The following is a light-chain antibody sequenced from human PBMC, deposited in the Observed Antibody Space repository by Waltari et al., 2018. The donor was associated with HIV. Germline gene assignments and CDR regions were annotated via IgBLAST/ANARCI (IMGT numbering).Light chain of an antibody. J-gene: IGLJ3*02. V-gene: IGLV1-44*01. CDR3: QSYDTSLSGV. CDR1: SSNIGSKT. Sequence: QSLLTQPPSASGTPGQRVTISCSGSSSNIGSKTVNWYQQLPGTAPRVLIYNNNERPSGVPDRFSGSKSGTSASLAITGLQADDEADYYCQSYDTSLSGVFGGGTKLTVL. CDR2: NNN.